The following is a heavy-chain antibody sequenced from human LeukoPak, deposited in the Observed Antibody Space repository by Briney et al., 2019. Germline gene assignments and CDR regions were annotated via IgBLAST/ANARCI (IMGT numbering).Heavy chain of an antibody. CDR1: GFTFSSYW. V-gene: IGHV3-23*01. J-gene: IGHJ4*02. Sequence: GGSLRLSCAASGFTFSSYWMSWVRQAPGKGLEWVSATSGSGGSTYYADSVKGRFTISRDNSKNTLYLQMNSLRAEDTAVYYCAKYYDFWSAPRDWGQGTLVTVSS. D-gene: IGHD3-3*01. CDR3: AKYYDFWSAPRD. CDR2: TSGSGGST.